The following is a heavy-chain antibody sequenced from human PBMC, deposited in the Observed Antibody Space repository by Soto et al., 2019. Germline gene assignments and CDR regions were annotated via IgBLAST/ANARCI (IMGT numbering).Heavy chain of an antibody. CDR1: GFTFSSYS. CDR3: ARARYYYDSSGYKRYYYGMDV. Sequence: GSLRLSCAASGFTFSSYSMNWVRQAPGKGLEWVSSISSSSSYIYYADSVKGRFTISRDNAKNSLYLQMNSLRAEDTAVYYCARARYYYDSSGYKRYYYGMDVWGQGTRVTVSS. CDR2: ISSSSSYI. J-gene: IGHJ6*02. D-gene: IGHD3-22*01. V-gene: IGHV3-21*01.